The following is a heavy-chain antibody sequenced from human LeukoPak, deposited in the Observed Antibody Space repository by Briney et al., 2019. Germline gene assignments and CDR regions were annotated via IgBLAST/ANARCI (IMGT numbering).Heavy chain of an antibody. V-gene: IGHV4-34*01. Sequence: PSETLSLTCAVYGGSFSGYYWSWIRQPPGKGLEWIGEINHSGSTNYNPSLKSRVTISVDTSKNQLSLKLSSVTAADTAVYYCARARIVVVPAAKYNWFDPWGQGTLVTVSS. CDR3: ARARIVVVPAAKYNWFDP. CDR1: GGSFSGYY. CDR2: INHSGST. D-gene: IGHD2-2*01. J-gene: IGHJ5*02.